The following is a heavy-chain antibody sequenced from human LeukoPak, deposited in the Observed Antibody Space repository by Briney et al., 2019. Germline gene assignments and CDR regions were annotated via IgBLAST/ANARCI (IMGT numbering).Heavy chain of an antibody. CDR2: ISYDGSNK. Sequence: GGSLRLSCAASGFTFSSYAMHWVRQAPGKGLEWVAVISYDGSNKYYADSVKGRFTISRDNSKNTLYLQMNSLRAEDTAVYYCARTAGEEQWLVPPYYYGMDVWGQGTTVTVSS. CDR3: ARTAGEEQWLVPPYYYGMDV. J-gene: IGHJ6*02. CDR1: GFTFSSYA. V-gene: IGHV3-30-3*02. D-gene: IGHD6-19*01.